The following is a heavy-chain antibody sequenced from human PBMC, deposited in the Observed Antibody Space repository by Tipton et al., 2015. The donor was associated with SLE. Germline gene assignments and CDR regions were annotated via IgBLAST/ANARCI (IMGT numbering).Heavy chain of an antibody. CDR1: DYSISSGYH. V-gene: IGHV4-38-2*02. J-gene: IGHJ3*02. D-gene: IGHD3-22*01. CDR3: ARVHPRVTMIVVTSPANAFDI. Sequence: TLSLTCTVSDYSISSGYHWGWIRQPPGKGLEWIGGFYHSGSTYSSPSLKSRVTISVDTSKNQFSLKLTSVTAADTAVYYCARVHPRVTMIVVTSPANAFDIWGQGTMVTVSS. CDR2: FYHSGST.